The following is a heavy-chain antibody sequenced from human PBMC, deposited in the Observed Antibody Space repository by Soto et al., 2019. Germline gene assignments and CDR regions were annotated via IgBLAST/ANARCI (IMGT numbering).Heavy chain of an antibody. CDR1: GYRFTSYW. V-gene: IGHV5-51*01. D-gene: IGHD1-26*01. CDR3: ARGCYSGSYLRCAFDI. CDR2: IYPGDSDT. J-gene: IGHJ3*02. Sequence: PGESLKISCKGSGYRFTSYWIGWVRQMPGKGLEWMGIIYPGDSDTRYSPSFQGQVTISADKSISTAYLQWSSLKASDTAMYYCARGCYSGSYLRCAFDIWGQGTMVTVSS.